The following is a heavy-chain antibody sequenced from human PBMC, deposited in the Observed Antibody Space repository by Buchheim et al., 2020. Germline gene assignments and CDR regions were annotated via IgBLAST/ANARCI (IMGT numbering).Heavy chain of an antibody. Sequence: QVQLVESGGGLVKPGGSLRLSCAASGFTFSDYYMSWIRQAPGKGLEWVSYISSSGSTIYYADSVKGRFTISRDNAKNSLYLQMNSLRAEDTAVYYRAREDIVLVPAAMRGDYYYGMDVWGQGTT. CDR3: AREDIVLVPAAMRGDYYYGMDV. V-gene: IGHV3-11*01. J-gene: IGHJ6*02. CDR1: GFTFSDYY. CDR2: ISSSGSTI. D-gene: IGHD2-2*01.